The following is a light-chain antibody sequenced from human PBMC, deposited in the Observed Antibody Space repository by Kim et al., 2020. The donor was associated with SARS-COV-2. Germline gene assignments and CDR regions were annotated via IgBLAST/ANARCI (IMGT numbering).Light chain of an antibody. CDR3: HQYSHWYT. V-gene: IGKV3-15*01. Sequence: EIVMTQSPATLSVSPGERATLSCRASQSVNTNLAWYQQKPGQAPRLLIYGASTRATGIPARFSGSGSGTEFTLTISSLQSEDFALYYCHQYSHWYTFGQGTKLEI. J-gene: IGKJ2*01. CDR1: QSVNTN. CDR2: GAS.